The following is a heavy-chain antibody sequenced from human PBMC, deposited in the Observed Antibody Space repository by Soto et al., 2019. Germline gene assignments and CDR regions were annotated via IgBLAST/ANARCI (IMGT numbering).Heavy chain of an antibody. CDR2: IKQDGTSK. D-gene: IGHD3-16*01. CDR1: GFTFTSYW. V-gene: IGHV3-7*05. Sequence: EVQLVESGGGLVQPGGSLRLSCAASGFTFTSYWMSWVRQAPGKGLEWVANIKQDGTSKYYADSVKGRFTVSRDNAKSSIYLQMDSLRDDDTAVYRCARLRFIFMDRDFDSWGQGTLVTVSS. J-gene: IGHJ4*02. CDR3: ARLRFIFMDRDFDS.